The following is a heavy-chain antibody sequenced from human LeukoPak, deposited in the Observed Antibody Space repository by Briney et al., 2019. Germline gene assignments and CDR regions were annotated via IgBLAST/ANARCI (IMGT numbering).Heavy chain of an antibody. Sequence: GESLKISCKGSGYSFTSYWIGWVRQMPGKGLEWLGIIYPGDSDTRYNPSFQGQVTISADKSISTAYLQWSSLKASDTAMYYCATLWGYCSGGSCYSFDNWFDPWGQGTLVTVSS. J-gene: IGHJ5*02. CDR3: ATLWGYCSGGSCYSFDNWFDP. V-gene: IGHV5-51*01. CDR1: GYSFTSYW. CDR2: IYPGDSDT. D-gene: IGHD2-15*01.